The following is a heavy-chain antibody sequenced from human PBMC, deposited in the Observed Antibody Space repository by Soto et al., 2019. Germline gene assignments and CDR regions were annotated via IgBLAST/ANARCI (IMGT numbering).Heavy chain of an antibody. CDR1: GFTFGDYA. D-gene: IGHD3-3*02. Sequence: GGSLRLSCTASGFTFGDYAMSWVRQAPGKGLEWVGFIRSKAYGGTTEYAASVKGRFTISRDDSKSIAYLQMNSLKTEDTAVYYCTRDVYLIHFLRRESSGMDVWGQGTTVTVSS. J-gene: IGHJ6*02. CDR2: IRSKAYGGTT. CDR3: TRDVYLIHFLRRESSGMDV. V-gene: IGHV3-49*04.